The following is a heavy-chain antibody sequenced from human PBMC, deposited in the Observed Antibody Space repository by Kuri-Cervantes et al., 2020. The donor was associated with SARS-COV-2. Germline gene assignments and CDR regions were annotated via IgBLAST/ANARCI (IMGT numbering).Heavy chain of an antibody. J-gene: IGHJ2*01. V-gene: IGHV3-11*04. CDR1: GFTFSDYY. CDR2: ISSSGSTI. CDR3: ARDLKYWYFDL. Sequence: GESLKISCAASGFTFSDYYMSWIRQAPGKGLEWVSYISSSGSTIYYADSVKGRFTISRDNAKNSLYLQMNSLRAEDTAVYYCARDLKYWYFDLWGRGTLVTVSS.